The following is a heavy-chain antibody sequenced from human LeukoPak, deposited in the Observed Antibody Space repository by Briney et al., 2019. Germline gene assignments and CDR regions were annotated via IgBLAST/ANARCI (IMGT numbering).Heavy chain of an antibody. CDR3: ARVGWDIVGFQDRPNKVAFDI. Sequence: PGGSLRLSCAASGFTLSSYAMSWVRQGPGKGLEWVSAISVSGNTYHADSVKGRFTISRDSSKNTLYLQMNSLRAGDAAVYYCARVGWDIVGFQDRPNKVAFDIWGQGTMVTVSS. CDR1: GFTLSSYA. V-gene: IGHV3-23*01. D-gene: IGHD2-15*01. J-gene: IGHJ3*02. CDR2: ISVSGNT.